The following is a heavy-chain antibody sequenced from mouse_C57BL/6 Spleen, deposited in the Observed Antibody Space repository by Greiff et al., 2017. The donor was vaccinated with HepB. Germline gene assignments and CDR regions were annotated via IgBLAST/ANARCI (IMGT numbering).Heavy chain of an antibody. Sequence: EVKLEESGGGLVQPGGSMKLSCVASGFTFSNYWMNWVRQSPEKGLEWVAQIRLKSDNYATHYAESVKGRFTISRDDSKSSVYLQMNNLRAEDTGIYYCTGGYRTGAMDYWGQGTSVTVSS. D-gene: IGHD3-1*01. CDR1: GFTFSNYW. V-gene: IGHV6-3*01. J-gene: IGHJ4*01. CDR2: IRLKSDNYAT. CDR3: TGGYRTGAMDY.